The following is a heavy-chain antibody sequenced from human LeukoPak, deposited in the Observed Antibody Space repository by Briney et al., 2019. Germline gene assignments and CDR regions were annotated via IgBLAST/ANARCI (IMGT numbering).Heavy chain of an antibody. CDR1: GFTFSSYS. Sequence: QTGGSLRLSCAASGFTFSSYSMNWVRQAPGKGLEWVSYISSSSTIYYADSVKGRFTISRDNAKNSLYLQMNSLRAEDTAVYYCARGSPSRRWGQGTLVTVSS. J-gene: IGHJ4*02. V-gene: IGHV3-48*01. CDR3: ARGSPSRR. D-gene: IGHD1-14*01. CDR2: ISSSSTI.